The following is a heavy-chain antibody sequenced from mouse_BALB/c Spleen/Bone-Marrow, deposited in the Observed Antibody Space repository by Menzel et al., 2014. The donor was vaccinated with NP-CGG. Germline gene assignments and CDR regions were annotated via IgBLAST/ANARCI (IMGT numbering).Heavy chain of an antibody. CDR3: AYGNYEGYLLDC. V-gene: IGHV1-69*02. Sequence: QVQLKQSGAELVKPGAPVKLSCKASRYTFTSYWMSWVKQRPGRGLEWIGRIDPSDSETHYNQNFKDKATLTVDKSSSTAYIQLSSLTSEDSAVYYCAYGNYEGYLLDCWGQGTTLTVSS. CDR2: IDPSDSET. J-gene: IGHJ2*01. D-gene: IGHD2-1*01. CDR1: RYTFTSYW.